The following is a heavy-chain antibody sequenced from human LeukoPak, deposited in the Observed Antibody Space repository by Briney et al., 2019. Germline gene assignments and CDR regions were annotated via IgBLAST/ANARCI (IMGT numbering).Heavy chain of an antibody. CDR2: ISGSGGSA. CDR1: GFTSSSSA. Sequence: GGSLRLSCAASGFTSSSSAMNWVRQAPGKGLEWVSAISGSGGSAYYADSVKGRFTISRDNSKNTLYLQMSSLRPEDTAVYYCASGGYTSSWYVVDYWGQGTLVAVSS. J-gene: IGHJ4*02. V-gene: IGHV3-23*01. D-gene: IGHD6-13*01. CDR3: ASGGYTSSWYVVDY.